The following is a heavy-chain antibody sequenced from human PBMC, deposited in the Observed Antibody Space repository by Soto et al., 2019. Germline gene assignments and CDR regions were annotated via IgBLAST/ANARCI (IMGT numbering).Heavy chain of an antibody. CDR3: ARVDFGGNSYYFDY. J-gene: IGHJ4*02. CDR2: VWFDGSIQ. V-gene: IGHV3-33*01. D-gene: IGHD1-7*01. CDR1: GFTFSDYG. Sequence: GGSLRLSCVASGFTFSDYGIHWVRQAPDKGLEWVAVVWFDGSIQYYGDSVKGRFTISRDNSNSTVDLQMNNLRAEDTAVYYCARVDFGGNSYYFDYWGQGTPVTVSS.